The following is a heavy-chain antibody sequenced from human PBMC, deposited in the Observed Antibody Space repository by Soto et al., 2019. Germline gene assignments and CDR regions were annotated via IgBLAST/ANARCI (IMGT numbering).Heavy chain of an antibody. CDR1: GFTFSSYD. D-gene: IGHD3-22*01. CDR2: IGTAGDP. Sequence: PGGSLRLSCAASGFTFSSYDMHWVRQATGKGLEWVSAIGTAGDPYYPGSVKGRFTISRENAKNTLFLQMNSLRPEDTAVYYCSKAMIGSYDSDAFDVWGQGTMVTVSS. CDR3: SKAMIGSYDSDAFDV. V-gene: IGHV3-13*05. J-gene: IGHJ3*01.